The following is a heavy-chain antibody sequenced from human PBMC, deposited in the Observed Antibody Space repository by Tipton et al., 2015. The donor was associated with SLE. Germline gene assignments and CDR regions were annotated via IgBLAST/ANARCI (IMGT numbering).Heavy chain of an antibody. D-gene: IGHD5-18*01. CDR3: ARVSGYSYAKGYYMDV. Sequence: QSGAEVKKPGSSVKVSCKASGGTFSSYAISWVRQAPGQGLEWTGGIIPIFGTANYAQKFQGRVTITTDESTSTAYMELSSLRSEDTAVYYCARVSGYSYAKGYYMDVWGKGTTVTVSS. J-gene: IGHJ6*03. CDR1: GGTFSSYA. CDR2: IIPIFGTA. V-gene: IGHV1-69*05.